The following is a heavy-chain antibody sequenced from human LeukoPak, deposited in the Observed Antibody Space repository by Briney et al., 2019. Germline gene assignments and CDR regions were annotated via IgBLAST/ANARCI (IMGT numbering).Heavy chain of an antibody. D-gene: IGHD2-2*01. CDR2: INPNSGGT. CDR1: GYTFTGYY. Sequence: GASVNVSCKASGYTFTGYYMHWVRQAPGQGLEWIGWINPNSGGTNYAQKFQGRVTMTRDTSISTAYMELSRLRSDDTAVYYCARERGDIVVVPAAILSPFDPWGQGTLVTVSS. J-gene: IGHJ5*02. V-gene: IGHV1-2*02. CDR3: ARERGDIVVVPAAILSPFDP.